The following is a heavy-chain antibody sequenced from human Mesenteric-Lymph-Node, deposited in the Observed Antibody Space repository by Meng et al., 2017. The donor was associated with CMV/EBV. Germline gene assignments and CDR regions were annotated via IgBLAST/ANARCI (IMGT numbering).Heavy chain of an antibody. CDR2: IRSKTYNYAT. J-gene: IGHJ4*02. CDR1: GVTFSGSA. D-gene: IGHD2-2*02. Sequence: GGSLRLSCAASGVTFSGSALHWVRQASGKGLEWVGRIRSKTYNYATAYDVSVEGRFTISRDDPKNMAYLQMNSLKIEDTAVYYCARTPLYCSSASCYIFDYWGQGTLVTVSS. V-gene: IGHV3-73*01. CDR3: ARTPLYCSSASCYIFDY.